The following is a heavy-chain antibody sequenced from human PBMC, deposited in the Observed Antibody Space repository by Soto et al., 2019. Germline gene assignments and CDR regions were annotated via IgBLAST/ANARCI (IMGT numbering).Heavy chain of an antibody. J-gene: IGHJ4*02. V-gene: IGHV1-2*04. Sequence: ASVKVSCKASGYTFTGYYMHWVRQAPGQGLEWMGWINPNSGGTNYAQKFQGWVTMTRDTSISTAYMELNSLRVEDTAIYYCAKRSAYCGGDCYSFDYWGQGTLVTVSS. CDR2: INPNSGGT. CDR3: AKRSAYCGGDCYSFDY. CDR1: GYTFTGYY. D-gene: IGHD2-21*02.